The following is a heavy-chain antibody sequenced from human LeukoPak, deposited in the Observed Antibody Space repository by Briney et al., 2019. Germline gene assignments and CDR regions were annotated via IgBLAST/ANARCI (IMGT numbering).Heavy chain of an antibody. CDR2: IFHSGST. D-gene: IGHD5-12*01. V-gene: IGHV4-30-2*01. J-gene: IGHJ4*02. Sequence: SETLSLTCAVSGGSISSGTYSWNWIRQPPGKGLEWVGYIFHSGSTYYSPSLKSRVTISVDTSQTQFSLKLSSVTAADMAMYYCARGYSDYPYFFDSWGQGALVTVSS. CDR1: GGSISSGTYS. CDR3: ARGYSDYPYFFDS.